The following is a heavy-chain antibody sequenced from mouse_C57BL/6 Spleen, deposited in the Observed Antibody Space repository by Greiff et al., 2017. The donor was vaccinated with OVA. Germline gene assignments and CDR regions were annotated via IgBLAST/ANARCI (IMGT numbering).Heavy chain of an antibody. Sequence: VQLQQSGAELAKPGASVKLSCKASGYTFTSYWMHWVKQRPGQGLEWIGYINPSNGYTKYNQKFKGKATLTADKSSSTAYMQLSSLTYEDSAFYYCARSGYDYSGHYYAMDDWGQGTTVTVSS. CDR3: ARSGYDYSGHYYAMDD. CDR1: GYTFTSYW. CDR2: INPSNGYT. V-gene: IGHV1-7*01. J-gene: IGHJ4*01. D-gene: IGHD2-4*01.